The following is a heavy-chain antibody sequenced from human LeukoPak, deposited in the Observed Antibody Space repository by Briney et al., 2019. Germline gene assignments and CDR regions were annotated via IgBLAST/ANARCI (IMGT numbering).Heavy chain of an antibody. V-gene: IGHV3-7*01. J-gene: IGHJ4*02. CDR3: AIAGYGDYGFDY. D-gene: IGHD4-17*01. CDR2: IKQDGSET. Sequence: GGSLRLSCAASGFTFSSYWVTWVRQAPGKGLEWVANIKQDGSETYYVDSVKGRFTISRDNAKTPVYLQMNSLRAEDTAVYYAAIAGYGDYGFDYWGQGALVTVSS. CDR1: GFTFSSYW.